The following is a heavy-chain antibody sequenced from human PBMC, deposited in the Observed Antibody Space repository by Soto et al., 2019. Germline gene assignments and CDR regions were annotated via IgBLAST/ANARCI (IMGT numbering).Heavy chain of an antibody. V-gene: IGHV4-59*01. CDR1: GGSISSYY. Sequence: PSETLSLTCTVSGGSISSYYWSWIRQPPGKGLEWIGYIYYSGSTNYNPSLKSRVTISVDTSKNQFSLKLSSVTAADTAVYYCARGGGVYYFDDWGQGTLVTVSS. J-gene: IGHJ4*02. CDR2: IYYSGST. CDR3: ARGGGVYYFDD. D-gene: IGHD2-8*02.